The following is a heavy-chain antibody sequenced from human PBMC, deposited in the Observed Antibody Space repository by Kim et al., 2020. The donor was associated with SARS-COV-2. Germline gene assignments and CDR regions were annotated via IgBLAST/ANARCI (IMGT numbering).Heavy chain of an antibody. J-gene: IGHJ4*02. D-gene: IGHD3-10*01. CDR3: TTEGRSGSYPIDY. CDR2: IKSKTDGGTT. V-gene: IGHV3-15*01. CDR1: GFTFSNAW. Sequence: GGSLRLSCAASGFTFSNAWMSWVRQAPGKGLEWVGRIKSKTDGGTTDYAAPVKGRFTISRDDSKNTLYLQMNSLKTEDTAVYYCTTEGRSGSYPIDYWGQGTLVTVSS.